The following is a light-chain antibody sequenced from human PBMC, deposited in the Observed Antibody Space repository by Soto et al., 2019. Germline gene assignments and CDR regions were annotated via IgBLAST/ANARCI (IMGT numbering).Light chain of an antibody. V-gene: IGKV3-20*01. CDR3: QQYARPPFA. CDR2: DAS. CDR1: QRISNCY. J-gene: IGKJ2*01. Sequence: IVLTHSPGTLSLSPGERATLSCRASQRISNCYLAWYQQKPGPAPSLLLYDASSRATGIPDRVSGSGSGIYFNLTISRLEPEDFEVYYFQQYARPPFAFGQGTKVEIK.